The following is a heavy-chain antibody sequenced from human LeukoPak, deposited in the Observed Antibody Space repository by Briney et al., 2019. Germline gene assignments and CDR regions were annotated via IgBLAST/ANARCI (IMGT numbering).Heavy chain of an antibody. CDR1: GGSISTYY. J-gene: IGHJ5*02. V-gene: IGHV4-4*07. Sequence: SETLALTCTASGGSISTYYWSWIRQPAGKGLEWIGRINSSGSTNYNPSLRSRVTMSVDTSKNQFSLILSSVTAADTAVYYCARGAYGSGSTNWFDPWGQGTLVTVSS. D-gene: IGHD3-10*01. CDR3: ARGAYGSGSTNWFDP. CDR2: INSSGST.